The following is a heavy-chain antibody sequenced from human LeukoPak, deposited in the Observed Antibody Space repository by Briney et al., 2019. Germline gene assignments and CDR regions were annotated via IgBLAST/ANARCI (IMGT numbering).Heavy chain of an antibody. V-gene: IGHV4-4*07. CDR1: GGSISSYC. D-gene: IGHD3-10*01. Sequence: PSETLSLTCTVSGGSISSYCWSWIRQPAGKGLEWIGRIYTSGSTNYNPSLKSRVTMSVDTSKNQFSLKLSSVTAADTAVYYCERAWFGELFGAFDTWGQGTMVTVSS. CDR2: IYTSGST. CDR3: ERAWFGELFGAFDT. J-gene: IGHJ3*02.